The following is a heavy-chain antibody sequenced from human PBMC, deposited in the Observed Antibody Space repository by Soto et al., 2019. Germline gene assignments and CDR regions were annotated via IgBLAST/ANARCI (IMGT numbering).Heavy chain of an antibody. J-gene: IGHJ4*02. CDR2: IIPIFGTA. V-gene: IGHV1-69*12. Sequence: QVQLVQSGAEVKKPGSSVKVSCKASGGTFSSYAISWVRQAPGQGLEWMGGIIPIFGTANYAQKFQGRVTITADESTSTAYMELSSLRSEDTAVYYCARGNYYDSSGYYYGTYHFDYWGQGTLVTVSS. CDR3: ARGNYYDSSGYYYGTYHFDY. D-gene: IGHD3-22*01. CDR1: GGTFSSYA.